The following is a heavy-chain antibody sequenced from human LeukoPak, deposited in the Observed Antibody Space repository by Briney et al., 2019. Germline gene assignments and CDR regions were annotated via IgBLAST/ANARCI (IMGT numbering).Heavy chain of an antibody. D-gene: IGHD6-13*01. V-gene: IGHV4-34*01. CDR3: ARGRGYRFNWFDP. J-gene: IGHJ5*02. CDR2: INHSGST. Sequence: SSETLSLTCAVYGGSFSGYYWSWTRQPPGKGLEWIGEINHSGSTNYNPSLKSRVTISVDTSKNQFSLKLSSVTAADTAVYYCARGRGYRFNWFDPWGQGTLVTVSS. CDR1: GGSFSGYY.